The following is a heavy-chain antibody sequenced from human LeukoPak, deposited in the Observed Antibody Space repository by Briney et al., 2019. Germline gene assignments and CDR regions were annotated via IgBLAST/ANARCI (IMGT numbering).Heavy chain of an antibody. V-gene: IGHV4-59*01. D-gene: IGHD6-13*01. CDR2: IYYSGTT. CDR3: ARGVYIAAAQYGY. Sequence: SETLSLTCTVSGGFISSYYWSWIRQRPGKGLEWIGYIYYSGTTNYNPSLKSRVTISVDTSKSQFSLKLSSVTAADTAVYYCARGVYIAAAQYGYWGQGTLVTVSS. J-gene: IGHJ4*02. CDR1: GGFISSYY.